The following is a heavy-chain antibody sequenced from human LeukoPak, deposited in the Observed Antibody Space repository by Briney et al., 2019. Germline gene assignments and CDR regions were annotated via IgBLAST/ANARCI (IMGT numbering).Heavy chain of an antibody. CDR1: GFTFSSYA. V-gene: IGHV3-23*01. D-gene: IGHD4-23*01. Sequence: GGSLRLTCADSGFTFSSYAMSWVGQAPGKGLEGVSAISGSGGSTYYADSVRGRFTISRDNSKNTLYLQMNSLRAEDTAVYYCAKRPLPYGGNSDYWGQGTLVTVSS. J-gene: IGHJ4*02. CDR2: ISGSGGST. CDR3: AKRPLPYGGNSDY.